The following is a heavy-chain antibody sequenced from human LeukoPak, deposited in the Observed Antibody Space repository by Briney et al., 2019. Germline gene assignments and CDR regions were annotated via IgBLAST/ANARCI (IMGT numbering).Heavy chain of an antibody. CDR2: IRFDGTTK. V-gene: IGHV3-30*02. J-gene: IGHJ4*02. Sequence: GGSLRLSCAASGFIFKNYGMHWVRQAPGKGLEWVAYIRFDGTTKDHADSVKGRFVISRDNSKNTLYLQMNSLRAEDTAVYYCANLLRWEPYWGQGTLVTVSS. D-gene: IGHD4-23*01. CDR1: GFIFKNYG. CDR3: ANLLRWEPY.